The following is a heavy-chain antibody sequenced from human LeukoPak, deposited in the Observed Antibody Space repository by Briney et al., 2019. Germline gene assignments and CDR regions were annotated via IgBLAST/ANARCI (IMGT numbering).Heavy chain of an antibody. V-gene: IGHV6-1*01. CDR3: ARRGPAGSSSSGMDV. CDR2: TYYRSQWYN. Sequence: SQTLSLTCAISGDGVSSNSATWNWIRQSPSRALEGLGRTYYRSQWYNDYAVSVKSRITINPDTSKNQFSLQLNSVTPEDTAVYYCARRGPAGSSSSGMDVWGQGTTVTVSS. J-gene: IGHJ6*02. D-gene: IGHD6-6*01. CDR1: GDGVSSNSAT.